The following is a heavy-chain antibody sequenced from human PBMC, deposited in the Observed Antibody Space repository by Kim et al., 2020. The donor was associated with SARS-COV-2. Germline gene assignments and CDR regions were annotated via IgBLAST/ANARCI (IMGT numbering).Heavy chain of an antibody. CDR3: ARDVIYSSGWDLPGD. Sequence: GGSLRLSCAASGFTFSSYSMNWVRQAPGKGLEWVSSISSSSSYIYYADSVKGRFTISRDNAKNSLYLQMNSLRAEDTAVYYCARDVIYSSGWDLPGDWGQGTLVTVSS. J-gene: IGHJ4*02. V-gene: IGHV3-21*01. CDR2: ISSSSSYI. D-gene: IGHD6-19*01. CDR1: GFTFSSYS.